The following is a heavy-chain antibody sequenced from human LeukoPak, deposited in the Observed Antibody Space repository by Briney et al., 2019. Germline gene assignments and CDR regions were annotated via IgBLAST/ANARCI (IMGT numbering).Heavy chain of an antibody. CDR1: GGSISTYY. CDR3: AKTIRITMVRGVNHDY. Sequence: PSETLSLTCTVSGGSISTYYWSWIRQPPGKGLEWIGYISYSGSTNYNPSLKSRVTISVDTSKNQFSLKLSSVTAADTAVYYCAKTIRITMVRGVNHDYWGQGTLVTVSS. D-gene: IGHD3-10*01. V-gene: IGHV4-59*01. J-gene: IGHJ4*02. CDR2: ISYSGST.